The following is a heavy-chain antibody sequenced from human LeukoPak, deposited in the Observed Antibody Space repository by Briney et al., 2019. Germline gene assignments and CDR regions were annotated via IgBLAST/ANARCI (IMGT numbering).Heavy chain of an antibody. CDR2: IYTSGTT. J-gene: IGHJ6*03. D-gene: IGHD6-6*01. V-gene: IGHV4-61*02. Sequence: SETLSLTCTVSGGSVRRGNYYWTWIRQPAGSGLEWIGRIYTSGTTDYNRSLRTRVTISVDASRNQFSLNLSSVTAADTAVYYCARWSGSVTARNYYYYMDVWGEGTTVTVSS. CDR3: ARWSGSVTARNYYYYMDV. CDR1: GGSVRRGNYY.